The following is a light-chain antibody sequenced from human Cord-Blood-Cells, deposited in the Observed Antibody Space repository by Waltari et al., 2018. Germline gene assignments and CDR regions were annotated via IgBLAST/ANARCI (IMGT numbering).Light chain of an antibody. CDR1: QSLLHSNGYNY. V-gene: IGKV2-28*01. CDR2: LGS. Sequence: DIVMTLSPLSLPVTPGEPASISCRSSQSLLHSNGYNYLDWYLQKPGQSPQLLIYLGSNRASGVPDRCSGSGSGTDFTLKISRVEAEDVGVYYCMQALQTPYTLGQGTKLEIK. J-gene: IGKJ2*01. CDR3: MQALQTPYT.